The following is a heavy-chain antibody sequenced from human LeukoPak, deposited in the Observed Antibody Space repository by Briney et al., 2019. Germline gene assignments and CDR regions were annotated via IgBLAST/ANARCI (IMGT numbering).Heavy chain of an antibody. J-gene: IGHJ4*02. CDR2: ISGSGGST. D-gene: IGHD6-19*01. Sequence: GGSLRLSCAASGFAFINYGMSWVRQAPGKGLEWVSAISGSGGSTYYADSVKGRFTISRDNSKNTLYLQMNSLRAEDTAVYYCAKAVAGTILSDYWGQGTLVTVSS. V-gene: IGHV3-23*01. CDR3: AKAVAGTILSDY. CDR1: GFAFINYG.